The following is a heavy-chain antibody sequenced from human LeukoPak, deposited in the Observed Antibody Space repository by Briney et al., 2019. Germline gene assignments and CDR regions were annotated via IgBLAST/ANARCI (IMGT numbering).Heavy chain of an antibody. CDR1: GYTFTGYY. CDR2: INPNSGGT. CDR3: ARVDTAMVKPFDY. J-gene: IGHJ4*02. D-gene: IGHD5-18*01. V-gene: IGHV1-2*06. Sequence: ASVKVSCKASGYTFTGYYMHWVRQAPGQGLEWMGRINPNSGGTNYGQKFQGRVTMTRDTSISTAYMELSRLRSDDTAVYYCARVDTAMVKPFDYWGQGTLVTVSS.